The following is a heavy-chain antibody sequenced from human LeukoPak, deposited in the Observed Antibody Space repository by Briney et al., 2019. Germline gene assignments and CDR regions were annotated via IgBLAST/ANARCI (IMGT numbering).Heavy chain of an antibody. V-gene: IGHV1-2*02. Sequence: ASVKVSCKASGYTFTGYYMHWVRQAPRQGLEWMGWINPNSGGTNYAQKFQGRVTMTRDTSISTAYMELSRLRSDDTAVYYCARPEIVVVPALGYWGQGTLVTVSS. J-gene: IGHJ4*02. CDR3: ARPEIVVVPALGY. CDR2: INPNSGGT. D-gene: IGHD2-2*01. CDR1: GYTFTGYY.